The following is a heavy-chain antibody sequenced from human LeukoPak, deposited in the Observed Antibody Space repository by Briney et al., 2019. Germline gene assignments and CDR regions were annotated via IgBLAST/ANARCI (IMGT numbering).Heavy chain of an antibody. J-gene: IGHJ6*02. V-gene: IGHV3-21*01. D-gene: IGHD2-15*01. CDR1: GFTFSSYS. Sequence: GGSLRLSCAAPGFTFSSYSMNWVRQAPGKGLEWVSSISSSSSYIYYADSVKGRFTISRDNAKNSLYLQMYSLRAEDTAVYYCARAGYCSGGSCYYQSHYGMDVWGQGTTVTVSS. CDR3: ARAGYCSGGSCYYQSHYGMDV. CDR2: ISSSSSYI.